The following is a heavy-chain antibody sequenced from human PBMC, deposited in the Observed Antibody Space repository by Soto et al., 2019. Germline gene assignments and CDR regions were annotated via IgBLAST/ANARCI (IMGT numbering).Heavy chain of an antibody. D-gene: IGHD3-10*01. V-gene: IGHV4-34*01. J-gene: IGHJ4*02. CDR1: GGSFSGYY. CDR3: ASGPPRGVRGVTFTDY. CDR2: INHSGST. Sequence: QVQLQQWGAGLLKPSETLSLTCAVYGGSFSGYYWSWIRQPPGKGLEWIGEINHSGSTNYNPSLKSRVTMSVDTSKNQFSLKLSSVTAAGTAVYYCASGPPRGVRGVTFTDYWGQGTLVTVSS.